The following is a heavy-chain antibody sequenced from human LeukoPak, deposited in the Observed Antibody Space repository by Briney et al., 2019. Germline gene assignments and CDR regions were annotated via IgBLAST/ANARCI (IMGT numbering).Heavy chain of an antibody. CDR2: IRSKANSYAT. CDR3: TRAALSSGWTSYYYYYMDV. Sequence: GGSLRLSCAASGFTFSGSAMHWVRQASGKGLEWVGRIRSKANSYATAYAASVKGRFTISRDDSKNTAYLQMNSLKTEDTAVYYCTRAALSSGWTSYYYYYMDVWGKGTTVTISS. D-gene: IGHD6-19*01. J-gene: IGHJ6*03. CDR1: GFTFSGSA. V-gene: IGHV3-73*01.